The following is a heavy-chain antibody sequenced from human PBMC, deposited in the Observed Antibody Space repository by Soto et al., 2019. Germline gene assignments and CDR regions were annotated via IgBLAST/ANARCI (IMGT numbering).Heavy chain of an antibody. J-gene: IGHJ5*02. V-gene: IGHV4-59*01. CDR3: ARVPAVASTIPSLWFEP. CDR1: GGSISRYY. D-gene: IGHD6-19*01. Sequence: SETLSLTCNVSGGSISRYYWSWIRQPPGKGLEWIGYIHYSGSTKYNPSLKSRVTISVDTSKNQFSLKLTSVTAADTAVYFCARVPAVASTIPSLWFEPWRQGTLVTVAS. CDR2: IHYSGST.